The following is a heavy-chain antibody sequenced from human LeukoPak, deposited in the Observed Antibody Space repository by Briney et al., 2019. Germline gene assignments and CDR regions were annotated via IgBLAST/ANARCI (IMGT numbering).Heavy chain of an antibody. CDR2: ISSSSSTI. V-gene: IGHV3-48*02. Sequence: GGSLILSCVASGFTFSSYAMTWVRQAPGKGLEWVSYISSSSSTIYYADSVKGRFTISRDNAKNSLYLQMNSLRDEDTAVYYCASRTRELLPGSYYYYGMDVWGQGTTVTVSS. CDR1: GFTFSSYA. CDR3: ASRTRELLPGSYYYYGMDV. J-gene: IGHJ6*02. D-gene: IGHD1-26*01.